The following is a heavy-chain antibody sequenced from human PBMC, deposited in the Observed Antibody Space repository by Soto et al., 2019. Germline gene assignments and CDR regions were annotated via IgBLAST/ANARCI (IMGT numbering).Heavy chain of an antibody. D-gene: IGHD1-26*01. CDR1: GFTFSSYG. CDR3: AKNNYYSRSYYEGFSNWFDH. Sequence: QVQLVESGGGVVQHGRSLRLSCAASGFTFSSYGMHWVRQAPGKGLEWVAVISYDGSNKYYADSVKSRFTISRDNSKNPLYIQMNTLRDEKTTIYYCAKNNYYSRSYYEGFSNWFDHWGQGTLVNVS. V-gene: IGHV3-30*18. CDR2: ISYDGSNK. J-gene: IGHJ5*02.